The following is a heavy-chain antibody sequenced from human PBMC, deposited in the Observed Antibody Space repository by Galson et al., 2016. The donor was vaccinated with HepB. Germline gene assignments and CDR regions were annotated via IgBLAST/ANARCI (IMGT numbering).Heavy chain of an antibody. J-gene: IGHJ4*02. CDR1: CEAIINCHS. CDR3: TRGAKGVVGAADS. V-gene: IGHV4-4*02. CDR2: LYHGGRT. Sequence: SETLSLTCALPCEAIINCHSWSCVRRPPGRRLEWTTALYHGGRTSNSPSLKSRVTMSLDTSKNQVSLRLSSVTAADSAVYYCTRGAKGVVGAADSWGRGTLVIVSS. D-gene: IGHD2-21*01.